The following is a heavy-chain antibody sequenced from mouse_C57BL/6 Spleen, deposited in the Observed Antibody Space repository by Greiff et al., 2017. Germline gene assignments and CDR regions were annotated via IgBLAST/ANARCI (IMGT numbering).Heavy chain of an antibody. V-gene: IGHV1-55*01. CDR3: ARAIGNPRAIDY. Sequence: QVQLQQPGAELVKPGASVKMSCKASGYTFTSYWITWVKQRPGQGLEWIGDIYPGSGSTNYNEKFKSTGTLTVDTSSSTAYMQLSSLTSEGSAVSYCARAIGNPRAIDYWGQRAAVTVSS. CDR1: GYTFTSYW. J-gene: IGHJ4*01. CDR2: IYPGSGST. D-gene: IGHD2-1*01.